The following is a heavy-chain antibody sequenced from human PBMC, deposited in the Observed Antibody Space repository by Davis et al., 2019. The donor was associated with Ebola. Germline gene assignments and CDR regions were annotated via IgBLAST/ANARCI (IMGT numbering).Heavy chain of an antibody. CDR2: IDGNGADT. J-gene: IGHJ4*02. Sequence: GESLKISCAGSGFTFSYYAMSWVRQAPGKGLEWVSSIDGNGADTYYADSVKGRFTISRENSKNILFLQMNSPGAEDTAMYYCAKDLRGYYGKADYWGQGTLVTVSS. D-gene: IGHD3-3*01. CDR3: AKDLRGYYGKADY. CDR1: GFTFSYYA. V-gene: IGHV3-23*01.